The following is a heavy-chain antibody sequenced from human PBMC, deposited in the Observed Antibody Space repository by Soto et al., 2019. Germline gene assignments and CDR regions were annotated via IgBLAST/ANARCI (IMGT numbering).Heavy chain of an antibody. CDR3: ARGGIAVSAPPDY. Sequence: QVQLQESGPGLVKPSQTLSLTCTVSGGSISSGGYYWSWIRQHPGKGLEWIGYIYYSGSTYYNPSLKSRGTISVSTSKNQFSLTLSSVTAADTAVYYCARGGIAVSAPPDYWGQGTLVTVSS. V-gene: IGHV4-31*03. CDR1: GGSISSGGYY. D-gene: IGHD6-19*01. CDR2: IYYSGST. J-gene: IGHJ4*02.